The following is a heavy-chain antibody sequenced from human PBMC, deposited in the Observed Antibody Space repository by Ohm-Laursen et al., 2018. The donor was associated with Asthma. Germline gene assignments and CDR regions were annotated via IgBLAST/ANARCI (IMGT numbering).Heavy chain of an antibody. V-gene: IGHV3-7*01. CDR1: GFTFNKSW. CDR2: INENGGEK. J-gene: IGHJ5*02. D-gene: IGHD2-15*01. CDR3: ARDLLPRHVGSGHWFDP. Sequence: SLRLSCAASGFTFNKSWMSWVRQAPGKGLEWVAHINENGGEKFYVDSVKGRVTISRDNAKNSLYLLMNSLRDEDTAVYYCARDLLPRHVGSGHWFDPWGQGTLVIVSS.